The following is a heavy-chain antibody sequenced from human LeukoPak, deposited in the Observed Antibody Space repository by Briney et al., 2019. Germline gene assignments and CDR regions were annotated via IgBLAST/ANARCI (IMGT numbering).Heavy chain of an antibody. CDR2: IYYSGST. CDR1: GGSISSGGYY. J-gene: IGHJ5*02. D-gene: IGHD4-17*01. CDR3: ARGDYGDYGDNWFDP. V-gene: IGHV4-61*08. Sequence: SETLSLTCTVSGGSISSGGYYWSWIRQPPGKGLEWIGYIYYSGSTNYNPSLRSRVTISVDTSKNQFSLKLSSVTAADTAVYYCARGDYGDYGDNWFDPWGQGTLVTVSS.